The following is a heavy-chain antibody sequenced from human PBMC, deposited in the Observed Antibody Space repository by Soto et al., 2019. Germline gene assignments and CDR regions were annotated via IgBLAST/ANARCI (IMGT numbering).Heavy chain of an antibody. D-gene: IGHD3-16*02. Sequence: SETLSLTCTVSSGSVSSASYFWTWIRQPPGKGLEGIGSIYYSGTTYYNPSLKSPVTISVDTSKNQWSLKLSSVTAADTAVYYCARGRGVYYDYVWGSYRPPFDYWGQGTLVTVSS. CDR3: ARGRGVYYDYVWGSYRPPFDY. V-gene: IGHV4-61*01. CDR1: SGSVSSASYF. J-gene: IGHJ4*02. CDR2: IYYSGTT.